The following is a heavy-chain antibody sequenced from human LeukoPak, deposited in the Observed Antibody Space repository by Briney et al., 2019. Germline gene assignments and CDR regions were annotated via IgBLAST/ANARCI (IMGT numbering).Heavy chain of an antibody. Sequence: PGGSLRLSCAASGFTVGSNYMSWVRQAPGKGLEWVSVIYSCGSTYYADSVTGRFTISRDNSKNTLYLQMNSLRAEDTAVYYCARDEWSGSSGAIDYWGQGTLVTVSS. CDR1: GFTVGSNY. CDR2: IYSCGST. CDR3: ARDEWSGSSGAIDY. V-gene: IGHV3-66*01. D-gene: IGHD6-6*01. J-gene: IGHJ4*02.